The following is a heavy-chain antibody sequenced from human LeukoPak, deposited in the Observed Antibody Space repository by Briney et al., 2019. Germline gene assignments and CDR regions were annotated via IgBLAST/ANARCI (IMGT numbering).Heavy chain of an antibody. CDR3: AKDMALLVVSGAFDI. Sequence: PGGSLRLSCAASGFAFDDYAMHWVRQAPGKGLEWVSGISWNSGSIGYADSVKGRFTISRDNAKNSLYLQMNSLRAEDMALYYCAKDMALLVVSGAFDIWGQGTMVTVSS. D-gene: IGHD3-22*01. CDR2: ISWNSGSI. J-gene: IGHJ3*02. CDR1: GFAFDDYA. V-gene: IGHV3-9*03.